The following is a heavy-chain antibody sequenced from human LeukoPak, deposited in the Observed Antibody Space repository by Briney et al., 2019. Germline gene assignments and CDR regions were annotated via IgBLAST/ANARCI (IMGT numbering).Heavy chain of an antibody. V-gene: IGHV1-46*01. Sequence: ASVKVSCKASGYTFTSYYMHWVRQAPGQGLEWMGIINPSGGSTSYAQKFQDRVTMTRDTSTSTVYMELSSLRSEDTAAYYCARDDDQWQLVVGTLVWWGQGTLVTVSS. CDR2: INPSGGST. J-gene: IGHJ4*02. CDR3: ARDDDQWQLVVGTLVW. D-gene: IGHD6-6*01. CDR1: GYTFTSYY.